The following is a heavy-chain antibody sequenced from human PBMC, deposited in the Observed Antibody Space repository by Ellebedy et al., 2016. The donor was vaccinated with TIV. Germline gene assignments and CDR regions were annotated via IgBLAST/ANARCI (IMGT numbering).Heavy chain of an antibody. V-gene: IGHV3-30-3*01. D-gene: IGHD3-10*01. CDR1: GFTFSSYA. CDR3: ARDIGVRGSYGMDV. J-gene: IGHJ6*02. Sequence: GESLKISCAASGFTFSSYAMHWVRQAPGKGLEWVAVISYDGSNKYYADSVKGRFTISRDNSKNTLYLQMNSLRAEDTAVYYCARDIGVRGSYGMDVWGQGTTVTVSS. CDR2: ISYDGSNK.